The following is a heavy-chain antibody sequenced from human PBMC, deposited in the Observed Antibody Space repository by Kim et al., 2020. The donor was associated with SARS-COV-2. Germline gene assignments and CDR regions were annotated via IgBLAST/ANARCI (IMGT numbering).Heavy chain of an antibody. CDR3: ARHNYGSGSYFDY. Sequence: YHPHLRRRVTISVDTSKNQFSLKLSSVTAADTAVYYCARHNYGSGSYFDYWGQGTLVTVSS. J-gene: IGHJ4*02. V-gene: IGHV4-39*01. D-gene: IGHD3-10*01.